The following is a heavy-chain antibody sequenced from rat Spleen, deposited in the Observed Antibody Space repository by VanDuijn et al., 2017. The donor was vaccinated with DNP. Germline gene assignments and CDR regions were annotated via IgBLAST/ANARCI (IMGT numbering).Heavy chain of an antibody. V-gene: IGHV2-19*01. J-gene: IGHJ4*01. D-gene: IGHD4-1*01. Sequence: QVQLKESGPGMVQPSQTLSLTCTVSGFSLTDYSVHWVRQPPGKVLEWIAAISSGGSTYYNSALKSRLSIRRDTSKSQVFLKMNSLQTEDTAIYYCTRGDYGLYYYAMDAWGQGTSVTVSS. CDR2: ISSGGST. CDR1: GFSLTDYS. CDR3: TRGDYGLYYYAMDA.